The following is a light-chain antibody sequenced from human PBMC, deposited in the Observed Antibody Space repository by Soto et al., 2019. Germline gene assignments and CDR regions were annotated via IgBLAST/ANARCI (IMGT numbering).Light chain of an antibody. CDR2: AAS. V-gene: IGKV1-39*01. CDR3: QQRSNWPIT. J-gene: IGKJ5*01. Sequence: DIQMTQSPSSLSASVGDRFTITCRASQSISSYLNWYQQKPGKAPKLLIYAASSLQSGVPSRFSGSGSGTDFTLTISSLQPEDFAVYYCQQRSNWPITFGQGTRLEIK. CDR1: QSISSY.